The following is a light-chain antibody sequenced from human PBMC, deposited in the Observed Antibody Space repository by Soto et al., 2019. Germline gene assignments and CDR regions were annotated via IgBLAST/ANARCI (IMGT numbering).Light chain of an antibody. V-gene: IGLV2-11*01. Sequence: QSALTQPRSVSGSLGQSVTISCTGTSSDVGGYNYVSWYQQHPGKAPKLMIYDVSKRPSGVPDRFSGSKSGNTASLTISGLQAEDEADYYCCSYAGSYTVDVFGTGTKLTVL. CDR1: SSDVGGYNY. CDR3: CSYAGSYTVDV. J-gene: IGLJ1*01. CDR2: DVS.